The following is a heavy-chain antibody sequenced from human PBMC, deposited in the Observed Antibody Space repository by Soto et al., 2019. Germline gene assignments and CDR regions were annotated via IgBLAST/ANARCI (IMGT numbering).Heavy chain of an antibody. D-gene: IGHD6-13*01. Sequence: QVTVKESGPVLVKPTETLTLTCTVSGFSLSNAGLGVSWIRQPPGKALEWLAHIFSNDEKSYSTSLKSRLTISRDTSKSQVVLTMTNMDPVDTATYYCASANGTSWYWFDPWGQRTLVTVSS. CDR1: GFSLSNAGLG. V-gene: IGHV2-26*01. CDR2: IFSNDEK. CDR3: ASANGTSWYWFDP. J-gene: IGHJ5*02.